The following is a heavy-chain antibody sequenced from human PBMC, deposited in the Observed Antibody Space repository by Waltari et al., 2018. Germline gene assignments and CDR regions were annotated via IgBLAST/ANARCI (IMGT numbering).Heavy chain of an antibody. CDR1: GGSISSSSYY. CDR3: AGILIAAAAYFDY. D-gene: IGHD6-13*01. CDR2: IYLSGST. V-gene: IGHV4-39*01. Sequence: QLQLQESGPGLVKPSETLSLTCTVSGGSISSSSYYWGWIRQPPGKGLEWIGSIYLSGSTYYNPSLKSRVTISVDTSKNQFSLKLSSVTAADTAVYYCAGILIAAAAYFDYWGQGTLVTVSS. J-gene: IGHJ4*02.